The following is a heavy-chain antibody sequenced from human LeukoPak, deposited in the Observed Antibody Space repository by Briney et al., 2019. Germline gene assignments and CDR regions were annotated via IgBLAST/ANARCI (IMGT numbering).Heavy chain of an antibody. CDR3: ARVACGTECYYRLDV. Sequence: GGSLRLSCATSGFTFTSHAMTGVRQAPGKGLEWFSVISGTTGRTFYGDSVKGRFTVSRDNSRDTLYLQMNSLRAEDAAVYFCARVACGTECYYRLDVWGQGTTVTVSS. V-gene: IGHV3-23*01. CDR1: GFTFTSHA. D-gene: IGHD2-21*01. J-gene: IGHJ6*02. CDR2: ISGTTGRT.